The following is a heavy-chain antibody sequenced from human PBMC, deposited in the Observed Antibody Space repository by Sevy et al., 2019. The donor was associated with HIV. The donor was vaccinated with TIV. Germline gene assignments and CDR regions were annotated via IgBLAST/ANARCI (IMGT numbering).Heavy chain of an antibody. Sequence: GESLKISCAASGFTVSSYAMSWVRQAPGKGLEWISTFSGSGDSTYNADYADSVKGRFTISRDNSKNTLFLQMNSLTVEDTAVYYCARETDNSARWLDPWGQGTLVTVSS. D-gene: IGHD4-4*01. CDR3: ARETDNSARWLDP. CDR2: FSGSGDST. CDR1: GFTVSSYA. J-gene: IGHJ5*02. V-gene: IGHV3-23*01.